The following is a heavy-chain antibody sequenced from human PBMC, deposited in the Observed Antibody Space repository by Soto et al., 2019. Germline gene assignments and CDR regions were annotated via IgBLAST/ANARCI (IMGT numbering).Heavy chain of an antibody. J-gene: IGHJ6*02. V-gene: IGHV4-39*01. CDR3: ARLTQWLVSMDV. CDR2: IYYSGST. Sequence: PSETLSLTCTVSGGSISSSSYYWGWIRQPPGKGLEWIGSIYYSGSTYYNPSLKSRVTISVDTSKNQFSLKLSSVTAADTAVYYCARLTQWLVSMDVWGQGTTVTVSS. D-gene: IGHD6-19*01. CDR1: GGSISSSSYY.